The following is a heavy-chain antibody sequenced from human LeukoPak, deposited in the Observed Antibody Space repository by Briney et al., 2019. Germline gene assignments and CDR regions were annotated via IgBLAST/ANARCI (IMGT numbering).Heavy chain of an antibody. J-gene: IGHJ4*02. CDR2: IKSERSGGTT. V-gene: IGHV3-15*01. CDR1: GFPFSDTW. D-gene: IGHD7-27*01. Sequence: GSLRLSCAASGFPFSDTWMSWVRQAPGKGLELVGHIKSERSGGTTDFDAPVKGRFTISRDDSKNMMFLQMNSLKTEDTAVYYCTTESGFKTSRQRGFDSWGQGTLVTVSS. CDR3: TTESGFKTSRQRGFDS.